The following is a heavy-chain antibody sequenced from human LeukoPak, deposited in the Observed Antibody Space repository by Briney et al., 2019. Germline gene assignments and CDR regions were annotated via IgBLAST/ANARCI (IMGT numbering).Heavy chain of an antibody. CDR2: IYYSGST. CDR3: ARRAYSTTWSYFDY. D-gene: IGHD6-13*01. CDR1: GGSISSYY. J-gene: IGHJ4*02. V-gene: IGHV4-59*08. Sequence: SETLSLTCTVSGGSISSYYWSWIRQPPGKGLEWIGYIYYSGSTNYNPSLKSRVTISVDTSKNQFSLKLSSLTAADTAVYYCARRAYSTTWSYFDYWGRGTLVTVSS.